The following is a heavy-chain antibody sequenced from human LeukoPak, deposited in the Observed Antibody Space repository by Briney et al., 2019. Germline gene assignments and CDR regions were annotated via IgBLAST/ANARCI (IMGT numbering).Heavy chain of an antibody. Sequence: GGSLRLSCAASGFAFTDYAISWVRQAPGKGLEWVSAITDSGGATYYADSVKGRFTISRDNSKNTLYLQMNSLRGDDAAIYYCAKAYTRSWYAAFDIWGQGTMVTISS. CDR3: AKAYTRSWYAAFDI. D-gene: IGHD6-13*01. CDR1: GFAFTDYA. CDR2: ITDSGGAT. J-gene: IGHJ3*02. V-gene: IGHV3-23*01.